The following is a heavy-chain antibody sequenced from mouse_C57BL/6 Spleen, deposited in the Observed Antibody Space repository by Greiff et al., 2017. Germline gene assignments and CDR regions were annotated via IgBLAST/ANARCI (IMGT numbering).Heavy chain of an antibody. CDR1: GYTFTDYY. V-gene: IGHV1-26*01. Sequence: VQLQQSGPELVKPGASVKISCKASGYTFTDYYMNWVKQSHGKSLEWIGDINPNNGGTNYNQKFKGKATLTVDKSSSTAYMVLRSRTSEDSAVYYCARRAYGPPYAMDYWGQGTSVTVSS. D-gene: IGHD1-2*01. CDR2: INPNNGGT. J-gene: IGHJ4*01. CDR3: ARRAYGPPYAMDY.